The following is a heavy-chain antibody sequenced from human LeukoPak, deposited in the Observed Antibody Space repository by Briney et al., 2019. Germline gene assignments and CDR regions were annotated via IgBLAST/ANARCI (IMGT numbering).Heavy chain of an antibody. J-gene: IGHJ3*02. CDR1: GFTFDDYA. Sequence: GGSLRLSCAASGFTFDDYAMHWVRQAPGKGLEWVSGISWNSGSIGYADSVKGRFTISRDNAKNSLYLQMNSLRAEDTALYYCAKGPQGAFDIWGQGTMVTVSP. V-gene: IGHV3-9*01. CDR3: AKGPQGAFDI. CDR2: ISWNSGSI.